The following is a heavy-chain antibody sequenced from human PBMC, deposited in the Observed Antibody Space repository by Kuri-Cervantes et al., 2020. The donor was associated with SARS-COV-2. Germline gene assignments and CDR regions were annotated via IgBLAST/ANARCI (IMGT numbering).Heavy chain of an antibody. D-gene: IGHD3-22*01. Sequence: SVKVSCKASGGTFSSYANSWVRQAPGQGLEWMGGIIPIFGIANYAQKFQGRVTITADKSTSTAYMELSSLRSEDTAVYYCARDDDSSGYYTGVFDYWGQGTLVTVSS. CDR1: GGTFSSYA. CDR3: ARDDDSSGYYTGVFDY. J-gene: IGHJ4*02. CDR2: IIPIFGIA. V-gene: IGHV1-69*10.